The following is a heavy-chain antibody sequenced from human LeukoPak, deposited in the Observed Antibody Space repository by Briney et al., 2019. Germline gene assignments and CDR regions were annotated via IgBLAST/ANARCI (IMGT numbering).Heavy chain of an antibody. D-gene: IGHD3-22*01. J-gene: IGHJ3*02. CDR3: ARDKYYDSSGEAFDI. Sequence: PGRSLRLSCAASGFTFSSYAMHWVRQAPGKGLEWVAVISYDGSNKYYADSVKGRFTISRDSSKNTLYLQMNSLRAEDTAVYYCARDKYYDSSGEAFDIWGQGTMVTVSS. CDR1: GFTFSSYA. CDR2: ISYDGSNK. V-gene: IGHV3-30-3*01.